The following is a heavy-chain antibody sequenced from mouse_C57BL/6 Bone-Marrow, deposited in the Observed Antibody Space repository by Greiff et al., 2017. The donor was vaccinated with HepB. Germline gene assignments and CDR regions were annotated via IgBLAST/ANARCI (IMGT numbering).Heavy chain of an antibody. CDR3: ASDRTGTDY. V-gene: IGHV2-6*01. CDR2: IWGVGST. CDR1: GFSLTSYG. D-gene: IGHD4-1*01. Sequence: VKLVESGPGLVAPSQRLSITCTVSGFSLTSYGVDWVRQSPGKGLEWLGVIWGVGSTNYNSALKSRLSISKDNSKSQVFLKMNSLQTDDTAMYYCASDRTGTDYWGQGTTLTVSS. J-gene: IGHJ2*01.